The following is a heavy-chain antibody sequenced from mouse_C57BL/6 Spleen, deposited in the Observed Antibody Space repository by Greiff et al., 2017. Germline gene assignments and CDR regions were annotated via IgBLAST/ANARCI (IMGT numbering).Heavy chain of an antibody. CDR2: INPGSGGT. CDR3: ARGGYDYGFDY. V-gene: IGHV1-54*01. CDR1: GYAFTNYL. Sequence: QVQLQQSGAELVRPGTSVKVSCKASGYAFTNYLIEWVKQRPGQGLEWIGVINPGSGGTNYNEKFKGKATLTADKSSSTAYMQLSSLTSEDAAVYFCARGGYDYGFDYWGQGTTLTVSS. D-gene: IGHD2-4*01. J-gene: IGHJ2*01.